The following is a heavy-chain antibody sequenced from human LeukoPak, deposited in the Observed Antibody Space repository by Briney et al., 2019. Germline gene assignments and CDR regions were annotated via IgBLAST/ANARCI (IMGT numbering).Heavy chain of an antibody. CDR3: AGSYTAMGKNNRFDP. D-gene: IGHD5-18*01. Sequence: SETLSLTCTVSGGSISSYYWSWIRQPPGKGLEWIGYIYTSGSTNYNPSLKSRVTISVDTSKNQFSLKLSSVTAADTAVFYCAGSYTAMGKNNRFDPWGQGTLVTVSS. CDR1: GGSISSYY. J-gene: IGHJ5*02. CDR2: IYTSGST. V-gene: IGHV4-4*09.